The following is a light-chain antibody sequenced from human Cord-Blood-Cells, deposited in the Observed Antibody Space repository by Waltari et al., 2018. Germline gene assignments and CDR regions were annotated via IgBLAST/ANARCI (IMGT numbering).Light chain of an antibody. CDR1: SSNIGSNT. J-gene: IGLJ3*02. CDR3: AAWDDSLNGWV. CDR2: INN. V-gene: IGLV1-44*01. Sequence: QSVLTQPPSASGTPGQRVTISCSGSSSNIGSNTVNWSQQLPGTAPKPLIYINNQRPSGVPDRFSGSKSGTSASLAISGLQSEDEADYYCAAWDDSLNGWVFGGGTKLTVL.